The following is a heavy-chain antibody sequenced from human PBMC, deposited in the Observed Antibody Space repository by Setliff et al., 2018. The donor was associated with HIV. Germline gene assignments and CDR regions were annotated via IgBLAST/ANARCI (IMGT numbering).Heavy chain of an antibody. CDR3: ARDFRDYVGKFDY. V-gene: IGHV3-48*01. J-gene: IGHJ4*02. CDR1: GFTFSNAW. D-gene: IGHD1-26*01. CDR2: VSGRGDSI. Sequence: GGSLRLSCAASGFTFSNAWMSWVRQAPGKGLEWVSYVSGRGDSIYYAASVKGRFTISRDNAKNSLYLQMNSLIAEDTAVYYCARDFRDYVGKFDYWGQGTLVTVSS.